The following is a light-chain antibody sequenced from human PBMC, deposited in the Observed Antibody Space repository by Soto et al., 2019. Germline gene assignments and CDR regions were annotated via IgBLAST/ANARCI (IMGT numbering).Light chain of an antibody. CDR2: GAN. J-gene: IGKJ4*01. V-gene: IGKV3-15*01. Sequence: EIVMTQSPATLSVSPGERATLSCRASQGIRSNLAWVQHKPGQAPRLLIYGANARAASVPPRFSGSGSGTEFTLTISSLQSEDFAIYYCQQYIDWPLTFGGGTKVDIK. CDR3: QQYIDWPLT. CDR1: QGIRSN.